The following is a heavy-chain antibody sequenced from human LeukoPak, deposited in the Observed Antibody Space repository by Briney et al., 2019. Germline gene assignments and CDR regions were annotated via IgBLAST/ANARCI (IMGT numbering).Heavy chain of an antibody. CDR3: ARRGGYGGYDLSW. D-gene: IGHD5-12*01. Sequence: GASVKVSCKASGYTFAAYYIHWVRQAPGQGLEWMGWINPNSGGTNYAQKFQGRVTMTRDTSISTAYMDLSRLTSDDTAMYYCARRGGYGGYDLSWWGQGTLVTVSS. V-gene: IGHV1-2*02. CDR2: INPNSGGT. CDR1: GYTFAAYY. J-gene: IGHJ4*02.